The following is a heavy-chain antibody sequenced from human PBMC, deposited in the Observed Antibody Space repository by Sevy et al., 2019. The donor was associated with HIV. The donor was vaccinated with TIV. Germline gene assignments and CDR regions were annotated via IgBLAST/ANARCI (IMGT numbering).Heavy chain of an antibody. CDR2: ISYDGSNK. J-gene: IGHJ4*02. Sequence: GGSLRLSCAASGFTFRSYAMHWVRQAPGKGLEWVAVISYDGSNKYYADSVKGRFTISRDNSKNTLYLQMNSLRAEDTAVYYCARAMVEAGTYFDYWGQGTLVTVSS. CDR1: GFTFRSYA. V-gene: IGHV3-30-3*01. CDR3: ARAMVEAGTYFDY. D-gene: IGHD6-19*01.